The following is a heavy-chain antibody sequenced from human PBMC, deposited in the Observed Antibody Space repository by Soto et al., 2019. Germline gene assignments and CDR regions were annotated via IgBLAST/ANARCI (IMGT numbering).Heavy chain of an antibody. CDR1: GFTFNNYV. CDR3: AKRGVDCFNWGPFDG. CDR2: ISGSTVTT. D-gene: IGHD3-10*01. V-gene: IGHV3-23*01. Sequence: DVQLLESGGGLVQPGGSLRLSCAASGFTFNNYVMSWVRQAPGKGLEWVATISGSTVTTFYADSVKGRFTISRDNSQNTLYLQMNSLRAEYAAIYYCAKRGVDCFNWGPFDGWGPGTMVTVSS. J-gene: IGHJ3*01.